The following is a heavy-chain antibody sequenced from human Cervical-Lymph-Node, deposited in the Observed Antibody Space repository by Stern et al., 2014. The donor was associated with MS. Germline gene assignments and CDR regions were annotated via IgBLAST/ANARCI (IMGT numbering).Heavy chain of an antibody. V-gene: IGHV3-21*01. CDR3: ASQGERHY. CDR2: ISTTSTYK. Sequence: VQLVESGGGLVKPGGSLRLSCAASGFTFSSHSMNWVRQAPGKGLEWVSSISTTSTYKYYADSVKGRFTISRDNAKSSLYLQVNSLRADDTAVYYCASQGERHYWGQGTLVTVSS. J-gene: IGHJ4*02. CDR1: GFTFSSHS. D-gene: IGHD3-16*01.